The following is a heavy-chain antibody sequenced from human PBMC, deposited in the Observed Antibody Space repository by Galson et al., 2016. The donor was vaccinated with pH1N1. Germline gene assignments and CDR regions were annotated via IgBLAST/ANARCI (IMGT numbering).Heavy chain of an antibody. CDR3: ILMSRGNALNM. J-gene: IGHJ3*02. D-gene: IGHD3-10*01. V-gene: IGHV1-2*02. CDR2: INPNSGGT. Sequence: SVKVSCKASGYIFTSYYIHWVRQAPGQGLEWMGWINPNSGGTKFPQKFQGRVTMTRDTSITTAYMDLSSLRSDDTAVYYCILMSRGNALNMWGQGTMVTVSS. CDR1: GYIFTSYY.